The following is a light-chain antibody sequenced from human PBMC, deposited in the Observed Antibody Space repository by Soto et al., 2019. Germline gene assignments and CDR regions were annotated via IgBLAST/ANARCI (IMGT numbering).Light chain of an antibody. CDR1: TSNIGAGYD. V-gene: IGLV2-11*01. Sequence: QSVLTQPPSVSGALGQRVTISCTGITSNIGAGYDVHWYQQHPGKAPKLMIYDVSKRPSGVPDRFSGSKSGNTASLTISGLQAEDEADYYCCSYAGSYTLVFGGGTKLTVL. CDR2: DVS. J-gene: IGLJ2*01. CDR3: CSYAGSYTLV.